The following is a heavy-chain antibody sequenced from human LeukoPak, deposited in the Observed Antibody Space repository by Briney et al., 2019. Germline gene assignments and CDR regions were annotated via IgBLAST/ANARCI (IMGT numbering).Heavy chain of an antibody. Sequence: ASVKVSCKSSGYTFTSYDINWVRQATGQGLEWMGWMNPNSGNTGYAQKFQGRVTMTRNTSISIAYMELSSLRSDDTAVHYCARATGKDILTGRKLDNWGQGTLVTVSS. D-gene: IGHD3-9*01. CDR3: ARATGKDILTGRKLDN. V-gene: IGHV1-8*01. CDR1: GYTFTSYD. CDR2: MNPNSGNT. J-gene: IGHJ4*02.